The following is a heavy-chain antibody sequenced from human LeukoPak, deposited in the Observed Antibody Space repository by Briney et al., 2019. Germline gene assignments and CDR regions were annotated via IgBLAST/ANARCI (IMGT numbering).Heavy chain of an antibody. V-gene: IGHV3-7*01. J-gene: IGHJ4*02. D-gene: IGHD3-16*01. CDR3: ADLGSRD. CDR1: GFTFSSAW. Sequence: GGSLRLSCAASGFTFSSAWMTWVRQAPGKGLEWVATIKDDGSGKYYVDSVKGRFTISRDNAKKSLWLQMNGLRVEDTAMYYCADLGSRDWGQGTLVTVSS. CDR2: IKDDGSGK.